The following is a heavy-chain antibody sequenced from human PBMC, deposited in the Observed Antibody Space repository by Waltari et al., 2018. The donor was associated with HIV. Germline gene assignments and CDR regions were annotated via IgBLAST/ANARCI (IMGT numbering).Heavy chain of an antibody. V-gene: IGHV3-30*04. CDR3: ARDPSVEHSWFDP. CDR1: GFTFRSYP. J-gene: IGHJ5*02. CDR2: ISYDGSNK. Sequence: QVQLVESGGGVVQPVRSLRLSCAASGFTFRSYPMQWVRQAPGKGLEWLSFISYDGSNKYDADSVNGRFTISRDNSKNTLYLQRNSLRAEDTAVYYCARDPSVEHSWFDPWGQGTLVTVSS. D-gene: IGHD1-1*01.